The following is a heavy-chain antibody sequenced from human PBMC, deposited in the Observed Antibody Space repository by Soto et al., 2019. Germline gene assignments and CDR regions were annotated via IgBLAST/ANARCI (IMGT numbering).Heavy chain of an antibody. J-gene: IGHJ6*02. D-gene: IGHD1-26*01. CDR1: GFTFSSYG. CDR3: ARDDSRELLEGYYYYGMDV. CDR2: IWYDGSNK. Sequence: PGGSLRLSCAASGFTFSSYGMHWVRQAPGKGLEWVAVIWYDGSNKYYADSVKGRFTISRDNSKNTLYLQMTSLRAEDTAFYFFARDDSRELLEGYYYYGMDVWGQGTTVTVSS. V-gene: IGHV3-33*01.